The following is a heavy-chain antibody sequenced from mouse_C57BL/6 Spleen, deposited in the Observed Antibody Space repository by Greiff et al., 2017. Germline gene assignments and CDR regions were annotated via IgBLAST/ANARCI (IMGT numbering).Heavy chain of an antibody. Sequence: VQLQQSGTELVKPGASVKLSCKASGYTFTSYWMHWVKQRPGQGLEWIGNINPSNGGTNYNEKFKSKATLTVDKSSSTAYMQLSSLTSEDSAVYYCARGWLLRGDAMDYWGQGTSVTVSS. J-gene: IGHJ4*01. CDR2: INPSNGGT. CDR3: ARGWLLRGDAMDY. V-gene: IGHV1-53*01. D-gene: IGHD2-3*01. CDR1: GYTFTSYW.